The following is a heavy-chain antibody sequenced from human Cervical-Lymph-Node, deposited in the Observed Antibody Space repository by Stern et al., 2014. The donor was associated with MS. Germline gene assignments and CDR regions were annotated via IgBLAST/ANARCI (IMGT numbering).Heavy chain of an antibody. CDR3: ARFYYDILTGHFDY. Sequence: VQLVESGPGLVKPSETLSLTCSISGGSISTRSYYWGWIRQPPGKGLEWIGSVHHSGTTYYNPSLKSRVTLSVDTSKNQFSLRLSSVTAADTAVHYCARFYYDILTGHFDYWGQGILVIVSS. CDR2: VHHSGTT. D-gene: IGHD3-9*01. CDR1: GGSISTRSYY. V-gene: IGHV4-39*01. J-gene: IGHJ4*02.